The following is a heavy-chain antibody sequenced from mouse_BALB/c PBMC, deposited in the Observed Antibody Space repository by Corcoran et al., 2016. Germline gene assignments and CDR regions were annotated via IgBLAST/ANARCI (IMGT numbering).Heavy chain of an antibody. CDR1: GFNIKDTY. CDR3: AIGGDDVDYFNY. V-gene: IGHV14-3*02. D-gene: IGHD2-12*01. Sequence: EVQLQQSGAELVKPGASVKLSCTASGFNIKDTYMHWVKQRPEQGLEWIGRIDPANGNTKYDPKFQGKATITADTSSNTSYLQLSSLTSEDTAVYYGAIGGDDVDYFNYWVQGTTLTVSS. J-gene: IGHJ2*01. CDR2: IDPANGNT.